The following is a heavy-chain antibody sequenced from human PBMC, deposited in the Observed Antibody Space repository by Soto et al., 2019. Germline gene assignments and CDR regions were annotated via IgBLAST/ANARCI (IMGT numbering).Heavy chain of an antibody. CDR3: AKNGDSSSSGLVDYYYGMEV. CDR1: GFTFSSYG. D-gene: IGHD6-6*01. J-gene: IGHJ6*02. V-gene: IGHV3-30*18. Sequence: PGGSLRLSCAASGFTFSSYGMHWVRQAPGKGLEWVAVISYDGSNKYYADSVKGRFTISRDNSKNTLYLQMNSLRAEDTAVYYCAKNGDSSSSGLVDYYYGMEVWGQGTTDTVSS. CDR2: ISYDGSNK.